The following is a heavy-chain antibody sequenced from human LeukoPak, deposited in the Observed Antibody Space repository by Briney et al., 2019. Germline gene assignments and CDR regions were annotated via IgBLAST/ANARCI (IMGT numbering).Heavy chain of an antibody. Sequence: GGSLRLSCAASGFTFSSYEMNWVRQAPGKGLEWVSTISAGGGTTYYADSVKGRFTISRDNSKNTLSLQMNSLRAEDAALYYCAKDRVTASTGTVSGYWGQGTLVTVSS. CDR3: AKDRVTASTGTVSGY. CDR2: ISAGGGTT. CDR1: GFTFSSYE. D-gene: IGHD6-13*01. J-gene: IGHJ4*02. V-gene: IGHV3-23*01.